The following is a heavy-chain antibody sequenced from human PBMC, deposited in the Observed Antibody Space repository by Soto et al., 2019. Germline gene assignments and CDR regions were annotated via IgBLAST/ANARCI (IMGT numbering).Heavy chain of an antibody. Sequence: ASVKVSCKASGSTFTGYYMHWVRQAPGQGIEWMGWINPNSGGTNYAQKFQGWVTMTRDTSISTAYMELSRLRSDDTAVYYCARDLLGGSSFYYFDYWGQGTLVTVSS. CDR3: ARDLLGGSSFYYFDY. D-gene: IGHD6-13*01. CDR2: INPNSGGT. CDR1: GSTFTGYY. V-gene: IGHV1-2*04. J-gene: IGHJ4*02.